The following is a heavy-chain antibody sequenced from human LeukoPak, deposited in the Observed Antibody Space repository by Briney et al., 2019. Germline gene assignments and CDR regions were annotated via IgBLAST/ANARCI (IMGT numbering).Heavy chain of an antibody. J-gene: IGHJ4*02. CDR1: GFTFGDYA. V-gene: IGHV3-49*04. Sequence: GGSLRLSCTASGFTFGDYAMSWVRQAPGKGLEWVGFIRSKAYGGTIEYAASVKGRFTTSRDDSKSIAYLQMNSLKTEDTALYYCTRDPYCRSSSCYWGIDYWGQGTLVTVSS. CDR3: TRDPYCRSSSCYWGIDY. CDR2: IRSKAYGGTI. D-gene: IGHD2-15*01.